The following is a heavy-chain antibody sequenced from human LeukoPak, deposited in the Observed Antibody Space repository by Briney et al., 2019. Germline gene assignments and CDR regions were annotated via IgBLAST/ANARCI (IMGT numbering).Heavy chain of an antibody. CDR3: AREATGHYFDY. Sequence: GGSLRLSCAASGFTVSSNYMSWVRQAPGKGLEWVSVIYSGGSTYYADSVKGRFTISRDNSKNTLYLQMNSLRAEDTAVYYCAREATGHYFDYWGQGTLVTVSS. D-gene: IGHD7-27*01. CDR2: IYSGGST. CDR1: GFTVSSNY. V-gene: IGHV3-53*01. J-gene: IGHJ4*02.